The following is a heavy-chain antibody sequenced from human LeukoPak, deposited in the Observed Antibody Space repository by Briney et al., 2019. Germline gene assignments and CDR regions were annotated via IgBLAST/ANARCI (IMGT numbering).Heavy chain of an antibody. D-gene: IGHD1-26*01. Sequence: GGSLRLSCAASGFTFSNAWMSWVRQAPGKGLEWVAVISYDGSNKYYADSVKGRFTISRDNSKNTLYLQMNSLRVEDTAVYYCAKEIGGSGSYACDYWGQGTLVTVSS. CDR2: ISYDGSNK. J-gene: IGHJ4*02. V-gene: IGHV3-30*18. CDR3: AKEIGGSGSYACDY. CDR1: GFTFSNAW.